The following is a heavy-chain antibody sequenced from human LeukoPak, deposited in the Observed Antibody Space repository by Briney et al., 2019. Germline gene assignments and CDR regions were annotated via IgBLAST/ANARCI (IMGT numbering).Heavy chain of an antibody. V-gene: IGHV3-53*01. CDR1: GFTVSSSY. CDR3: ARSYTHYDFWSGYTYQNYFDP. J-gene: IGHJ5*02. CDR2: IYAGDST. D-gene: IGHD3-3*01. Sequence: GGSLRLSCAASGFTVSSSYISWVRQAPGKGLEWVSVIYAGDSTYYADSVKGRFIISRDNSKNTVYLQMDSLRAEDSAVYYCARSYTHYDFWSGYTYQNYFDPWGQGTLVTVSS.